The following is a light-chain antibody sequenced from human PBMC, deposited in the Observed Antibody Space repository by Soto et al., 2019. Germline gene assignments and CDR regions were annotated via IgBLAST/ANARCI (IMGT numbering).Light chain of an antibody. Sequence: SYELTQPPSVSVSPGQTASITCSGDKLGDKYACWYQQKPGQSPVLVIFQDNKRPSGIPERFSGSNSGNTATLTISGTQAMDEADYYCQAWDSSTYVVFGGGTKFTVL. CDR3: QAWDSSTYVV. V-gene: IGLV3-1*01. CDR1: KLGDKY. J-gene: IGLJ2*01. CDR2: QDN.